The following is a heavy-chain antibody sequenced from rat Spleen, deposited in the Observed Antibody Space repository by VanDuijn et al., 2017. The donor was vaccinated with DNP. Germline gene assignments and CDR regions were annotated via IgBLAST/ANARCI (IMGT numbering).Heavy chain of an antibody. CDR1: GFSVNSNN. CDR2: IWAGGSR. Sequence: QVQLEESGPGLMQPSETLSLTCTVSGFSVNSNNVGWVRQPLGKGLVWMGTIWAGGSRNYNSAVQSRLSITRDTSKRQVFLKMNSLQPEDTGTYYCARHKNWYFDFWGPGTMVTVSS. J-gene: IGHJ1*01. CDR3: ARHKNWYFDF. V-gene: IGHV2-72*01.